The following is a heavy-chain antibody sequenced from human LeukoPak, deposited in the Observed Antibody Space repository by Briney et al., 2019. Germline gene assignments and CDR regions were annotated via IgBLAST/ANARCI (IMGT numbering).Heavy chain of an antibody. D-gene: IGHD2-2*02. J-gene: IGHJ4*02. CDR1: GFTFSRYV. V-gene: IGHV3-48*03. CDR2: ISSNGSTI. CDR3: ARAVYHAGVDH. Sequence: GGSLRLSCSASGFTFSRYVMNWVRQAPGKGLDYVSDISSNGSTIYSADSVKGRFTISRDKAKNSLYLQMNSLRAEDTAVYYCARAVYHAGVDHWGQGTLVTVSS.